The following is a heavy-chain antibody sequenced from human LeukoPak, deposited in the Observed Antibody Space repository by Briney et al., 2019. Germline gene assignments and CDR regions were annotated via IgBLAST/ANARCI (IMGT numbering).Heavy chain of an antibody. CDR1: GGFISSYY. CDR3: ARVTPEYGSGSYYSWFDP. Sequence: PSETLFPTCTVSGGFISSYYRSWIRQPAGKGLEWIGRIYTSGSTNYNPSLKSRVTMSVDTSKNQFSLKLSSVTAADTAVYYCARVTPEYGSGSYYSWFDPWGQGTLVTVSS. V-gene: IGHV4-4*07. D-gene: IGHD3-10*01. J-gene: IGHJ5*02. CDR2: IYTSGST.